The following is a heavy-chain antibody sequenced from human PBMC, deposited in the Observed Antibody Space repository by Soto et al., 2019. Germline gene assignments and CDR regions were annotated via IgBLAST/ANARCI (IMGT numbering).Heavy chain of an antibody. D-gene: IGHD6-13*01. Sequence: SETLSLTCTVSGGSISSCGNYSVCIRQHPGKGLEWIGYIYYSGSTYYNPSLKSRVTISVDTSKNQFSLKLSSVTAADTAVYFCARAPNSWYVYFDYWGQGTLVTVSS. CDR3: ARAPNSWYVYFDY. CDR2: IYYSGST. CDR1: GGSISSCGNY. J-gene: IGHJ4*02. V-gene: IGHV4-31*03.